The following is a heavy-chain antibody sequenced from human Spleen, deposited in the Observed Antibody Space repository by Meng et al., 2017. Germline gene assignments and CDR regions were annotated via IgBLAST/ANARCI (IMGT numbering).Heavy chain of an antibody. CDR2: IDPKSGDT. Sequence: ASVKVSCKVSGYTLIEVSIHWVRRAPGQGLEWMGRIDPKSGDTHYAQRFQGRVTMTGDTSISTAYMELSGLRSDDPAMYYCVRDENISSAGKLFGDYWGQGTLVTVSS. CDR3: VRDENISSAGKLFGDY. CDR1: GYTLIEVS. D-gene: IGHD6-13*01. V-gene: IGHV1-2*06. J-gene: IGHJ4*02.